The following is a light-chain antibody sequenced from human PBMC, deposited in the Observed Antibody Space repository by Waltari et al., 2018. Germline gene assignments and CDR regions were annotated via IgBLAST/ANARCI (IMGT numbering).Light chain of an antibody. CDR2: ENS. J-gene: IGKJ1*01. CDR1: QSISSW. CDR3: QQYNTYPWT. V-gene: IGKV1-5*01. Sequence: DIQMTQSPSTVSASVGDRVTITCRASQSISSWLAWYQQKPGKAPKLLIYENSSLESGVPSRFSGSGSGTEFTLTISSLQPDDFAAYYCQQYNTYPWTFGQGTKVEIK.